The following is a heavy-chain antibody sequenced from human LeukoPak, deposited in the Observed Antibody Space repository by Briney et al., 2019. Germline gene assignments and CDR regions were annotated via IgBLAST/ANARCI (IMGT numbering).Heavy chain of an antibody. Sequence: PGGSLRLSCAVSGFTFSSYAMNWVRQARGKGLEWVSAISGSGVNTDHADSVKGRFTISRDNSKNTLYLQMNSLTAGDTAVYYCAKKLIAVPGYNWFDPWGQGTLVTVSS. V-gene: IGHV3-23*01. CDR2: ISGSGVNT. CDR1: GFTFSSYA. J-gene: IGHJ5*02. D-gene: IGHD6-19*01. CDR3: AKKLIAVPGYNWFDP.